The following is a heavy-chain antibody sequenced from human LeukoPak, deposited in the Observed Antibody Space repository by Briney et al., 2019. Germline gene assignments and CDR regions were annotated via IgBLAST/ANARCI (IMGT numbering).Heavy chain of an antibody. V-gene: IGHV4-38-2*02. CDR3: ARVVGGSGSYYNDY. CDR2: IYHSGST. CDR1: GYSISSGYY. Sequence: SETLSLTCTVSGYSISSGYYWGWIRQPPGKGLEWIGSIYHSGSTYYNPSLKSRVTISVDTSKNQFSLKLSSVTAADTAVYYCARVVGGSGSYYNDYWGQGTLVTVSS. J-gene: IGHJ4*02. D-gene: IGHD3-10*01.